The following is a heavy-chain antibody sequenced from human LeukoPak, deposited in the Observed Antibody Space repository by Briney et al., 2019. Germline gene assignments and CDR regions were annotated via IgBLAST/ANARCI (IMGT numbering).Heavy chain of an antibody. CDR2: IYTGGNT. CDR1: GFTFDSNY. J-gene: IGHJ6*02. CDR3: ARDPGSGYFL. V-gene: IGHV3-53*01. D-gene: IGHD3-3*01. Sequence: GGSLRLSCAASGFTFDSNYLSWVRQAPGKGLEWVSTIYTGGNTYYAASVKGRFTISRDNAKNSLYLQMNSLRAEDTAVYYCARDPGSGYFLWGQGTTVTVSS.